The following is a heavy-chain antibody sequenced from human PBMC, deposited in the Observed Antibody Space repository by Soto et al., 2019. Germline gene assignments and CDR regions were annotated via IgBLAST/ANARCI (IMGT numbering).Heavy chain of an antibody. D-gene: IGHD1-1*01. CDR1: GFTFDDYS. V-gene: IGHV3-20*04. CDR2: INRNGGNT. J-gene: IGHJ6*02. CDR3: STTLLRVAYYYCDIDD. Sequence: PGGSLRLSCAASGFTFDDYSMSWVRQAPGKGLEWVSGINRNGGNTGYADSVKGRFTISRDNAKNSLYLQMNSLRAEDTALYYCSTTLLRVAYYYCDIDDWGQGTTVTVSS.